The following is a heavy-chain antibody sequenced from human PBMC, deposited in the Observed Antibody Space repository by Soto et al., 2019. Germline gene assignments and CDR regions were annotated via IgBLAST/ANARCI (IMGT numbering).Heavy chain of an antibody. CDR2: IRTAAYGATT. J-gene: IGHJ3*02. CDR1: GFTFSDYP. Sequence: GSPRLSCSASGFTFSDYPMSWFRQAPGKGLEWVAYIRTAAYGATTEYAASVKDRFTISRDDSESIASLQMSSLKTEDTAVYYCSRAIRLSGDSFDIWGQGTLVTVSS. V-gene: IGHV3-49*03. D-gene: IGHD3-3*01. CDR3: SRAIRLSGDSFDI.